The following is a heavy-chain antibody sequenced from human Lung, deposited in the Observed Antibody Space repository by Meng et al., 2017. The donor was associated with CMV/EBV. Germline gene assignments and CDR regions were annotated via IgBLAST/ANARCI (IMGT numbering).Heavy chain of an antibody. CDR3: ARGHYDSSGYPIDY. V-gene: IGHV6-1*01. CDR2: TYYRSKWYN. Sequence: SQTLXLTXAISGDSVSSNSAAWNWIRQSPSRGLEWLGRTYYRSKWYNDYAVSVKSRITINPDTSKNQFSLQLNSVTPEDTAVYYCARGHYDSSGYPIDYWGQGTLVTVSS. D-gene: IGHD3-22*01. J-gene: IGHJ4*02. CDR1: GDSVSSNSAA.